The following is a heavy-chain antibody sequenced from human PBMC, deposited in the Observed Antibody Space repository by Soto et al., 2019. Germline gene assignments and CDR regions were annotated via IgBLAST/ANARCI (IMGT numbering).Heavy chain of an antibody. V-gene: IGHV3-7*03. D-gene: IGHD2-2*01. J-gene: IGHJ6*02. CDR1: GFTFSSYW. CDR2: IKQDGSEK. CDR3: ARDTGCSSTRCYPYYYYYYGMDV. Sequence: PGGSLRLSCAASGFTFSSYWMSWVRQAPGKGLEWVANIKQDGSEKYYVDSVKGRFTISRDNAKNSLYLQMNSLRAEDTAVYYCARDTGCSSTRCYPYYYYYYGMDVWGQGTTVTVSS.